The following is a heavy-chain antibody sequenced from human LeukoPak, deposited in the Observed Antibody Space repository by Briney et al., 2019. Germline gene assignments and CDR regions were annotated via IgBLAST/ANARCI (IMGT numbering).Heavy chain of an antibody. Sequence: PSETLSLTCTVSGVSISSYYWSWIRQPPGKGLEWVGYIYYSGSTNYNASLKSRVTISVDTSKNQFSLKLSSVTAADTAVYYCARGDHQSSRSLLWGVYYFDYWGQGTLVTVSS. V-gene: IGHV4-59*01. J-gene: IGHJ4*02. CDR1: GVSISSYY. CDR3: ARGDHQSSRSLLWGVYYFDY. CDR2: IYYSGST. D-gene: IGHD3-10*01.